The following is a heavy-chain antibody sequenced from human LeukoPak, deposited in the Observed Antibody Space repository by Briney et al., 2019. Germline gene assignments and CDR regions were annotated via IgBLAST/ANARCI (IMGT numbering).Heavy chain of an antibody. D-gene: IGHD6-13*01. J-gene: IGHJ4*02. CDR1: GFTFTNYH. Sequence: ASVKVSCKASGFTFTNYHMHWVRQAPGQGLEWVGLIGGTGDSPDYAQKFQGRVTVTCDTSTNTLYLELRSLKLEDTAVYYCARAPAGTLDFWGQGTLVTVSS. CDR2: IGGTGDSP. V-gene: IGHV1-46*01. CDR3: ARAPAGTLDF.